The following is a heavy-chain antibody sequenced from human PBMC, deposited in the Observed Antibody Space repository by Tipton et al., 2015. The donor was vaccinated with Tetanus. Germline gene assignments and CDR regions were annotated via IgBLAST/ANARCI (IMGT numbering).Heavy chain of an antibody. CDR1: GFTFSDYY. Sequence: SLRLSCAASGFTFSDYYMTWIRQAPGKGLEWVSYISRSSSTIYYADSVKGRFTISRDNAKNSLYLQMSSLRAEDTAVYYCARDVAGITAWPVAFDVWGVGTMVTVSS. CDR3: ARDVAGITAWPVAFDV. J-gene: IGHJ3*01. V-gene: IGHV3-11*01. CDR2: ISRSSSTI. D-gene: IGHD1-14*01.